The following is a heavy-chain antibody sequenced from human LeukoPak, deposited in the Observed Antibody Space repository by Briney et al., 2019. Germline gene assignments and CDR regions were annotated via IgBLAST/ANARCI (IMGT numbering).Heavy chain of an antibody. D-gene: IGHD3-22*01. CDR1: GYTFTGYD. Sequence: ASVKVSCKASGYTFTGYDLHWVRQAPGPGLEWMGWINPNSGGTNYAQKFQGRVTMTRDTSVSTAYMELSRLRSDDTAVYYCARKYSYGSNGYYYWGQGTLVTVSS. V-gene: IGHV1-2*02. CDR2: INPNSGGT. J-gene: IGHJ4*02. CDR3: ARKYSYGSNGYYY.